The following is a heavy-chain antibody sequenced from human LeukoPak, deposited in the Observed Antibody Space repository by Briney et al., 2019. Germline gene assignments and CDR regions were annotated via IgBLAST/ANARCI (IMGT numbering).Heavy chain of an antibody. CDR3: ARMTTVVTRGDY. Sequence: SVKVSCKASGCTFSSYAISWVRQAPGQGLEWMGGIIPIFGTANYAQKFQGRVTITADESTSTAYMELSSLRSEDTAVYYCARMTTVVTRGDYWGQGTLVTVSS. CDR1: GCTFSSYA. J-gene: IGHJ4*02. CDR2: IIPIFGTA. V-gene: IGHV1-69*13. D-gene: IGHD4-23*01.